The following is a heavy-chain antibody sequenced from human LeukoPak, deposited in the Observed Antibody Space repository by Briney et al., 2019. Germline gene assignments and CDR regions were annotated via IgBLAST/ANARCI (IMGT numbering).Heavy chain of an antibody. J-gene: IGHJ4*02. CDR1: GGSISSYY. Sequence: SETLSLTCTVSGGSISSYYWSWIRQPPGKGLEWIGYSYYSGSPNYNPSLKSRVTISVDTSKNEFSLKLSSVTAADTAVYYCARHGGSYSFDYWGQGTLVTVSP. V-gene: IGHV4-59*08. CDR2: SYYSGSP. CDR3: ARHGGSYSFDY. D-gene: IGHD1-26*01.